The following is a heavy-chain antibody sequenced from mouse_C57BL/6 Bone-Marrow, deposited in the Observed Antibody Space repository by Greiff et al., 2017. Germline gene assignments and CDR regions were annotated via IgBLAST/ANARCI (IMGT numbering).Heavy chain of an antibody. CDR2: ISGGGGNT. CDR3: SRQVTTVLATKYFDV. J-gene: IGHJ1*03. Sequence: EVKLVESGGGLVKPGGSLKLSCAASGFTFSSYTMSWVRQTPEKRLQWVAAISGGGGNTYYPDSVKGRFTISRDNDKKTLYLQMSSLRSEDTALYYCSRQVTTVLATKYFDVWGTGTTVTVSS. V-gene: IGHV5-9*01. CDR1: GFTFSSYT. D-gene: IGHD1-1*01.